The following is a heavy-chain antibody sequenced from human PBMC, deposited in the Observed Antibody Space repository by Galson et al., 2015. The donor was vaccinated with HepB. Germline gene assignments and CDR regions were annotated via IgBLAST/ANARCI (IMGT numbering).Heavy chain of an antibody. CDR3: ARYDEDSSSSLYYYYMDV. J-gene: IGHJ6*03. Sequence: SVKVSCKASGYTFTSYGISWVRQAPGQGLEWMGWISAYNGNTNYAQKLQGRVTMTTDTSTSTAYMELRSLRSDDTAVYYCARYDEDSSSSLYYYYMDVWGKGTTVTVSS. CDR2: ISAYNGNT. D-gene: IGHD6-6*01. CDR1: GYTFTSYG. V-gene: IGHV1-18*01.